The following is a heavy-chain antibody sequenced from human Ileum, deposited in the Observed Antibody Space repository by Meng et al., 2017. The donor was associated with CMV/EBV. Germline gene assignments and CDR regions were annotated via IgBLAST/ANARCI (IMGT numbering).Heavy chain of an antibody. CDR1: GFTFSSYW. D-gene: IGHD3-10*01. J-gene: IGHJ4*02. CDR2: IKQDGSAK. V-gene: IGHV3-7*01. CDR3: ARRRFGDFEYFDY. Sequence: GESLKISCAASGFTFSSYWMSWVRQAPGKGLEWVANIKQDGSAKYFVDSVKGRFTISRDSAKNSLYLQMSSLRAEDTAVYYCARRRFGDFEYFDYWGQGTLVTVSS.